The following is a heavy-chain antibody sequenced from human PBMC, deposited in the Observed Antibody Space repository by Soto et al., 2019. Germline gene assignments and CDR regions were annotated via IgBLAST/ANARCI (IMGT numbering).Heavy chain of an antibody. D-gene: IGHD2-21*02. V-gene: IGHV3-30-3*01. CDR1: GFTFSSYA. CDR2: ISYDGSNK. Sequence: GGSLRLSCAASGFTFSSYAMHWVRQAPGKGLEWVAVISYDGSNKYYADSVKGRFTISGDNSKNTLYLQMNSLRAEDTAVYYCARDRAYCGGDCLYYYYYGMDVWGQGTTVTVSS. CDR3: ARDRAYCGGDCLYYYYYGMDV. J-gene: IGHJ6*02.